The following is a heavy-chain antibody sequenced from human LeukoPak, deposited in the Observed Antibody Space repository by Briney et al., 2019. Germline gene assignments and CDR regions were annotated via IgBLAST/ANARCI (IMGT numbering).Heavy chain of an antibody. V-gene: IGHV4-38-2*01. Sequence: PSETLSLICAVSNYSIGSGYYWGWIRQPPGKGLEWIGSIYQSGGTYYTPSLKSRVTISIDTSKNQFSLMLSSVSAADTAVYYCARASGIAHSFDYWGQGTLVTVCS. CDR1: NYSIGSGYY. D-gene: IGHD1-26*01. CDR2: IYQSGGT. CDR3: ARASGIAHSFDY. J-gene: IGHJ4*02.